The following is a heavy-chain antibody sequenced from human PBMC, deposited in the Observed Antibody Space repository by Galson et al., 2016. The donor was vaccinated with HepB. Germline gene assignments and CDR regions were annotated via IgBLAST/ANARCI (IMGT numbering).Heavy chain of an antibody. J-gene: IGHJ4*02. V-gene: IGHV4-39*02. CDR1: GDSISIRGYY. CDR3: AIRTLQPSFDY. CDR2: IYYSGNT. D-gene: IGHD1-14*01. Sequence: SETLSLTCTVSGDSISIRGYYWAWIRQPPGKGLEWIGSIYYSGNTYNNPSLKTRVSMSVYTSKNHFSLELSSVTAADTAVYYCAIRTLQPSFDYWGQGTPVSVSS.